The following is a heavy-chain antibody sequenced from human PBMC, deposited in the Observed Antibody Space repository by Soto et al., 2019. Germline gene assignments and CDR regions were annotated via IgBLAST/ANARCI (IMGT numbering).Heavy chain of an antibody. D-gene: IGHD2-8*02. V-gene: IGHV4-61*01. Sequence: QVQLQESGPGLVKPSETLSLTCTVSGGSVSGDSHYWTWIRQPPGKGLEWIGYIYYSGSTNYNPSLRSRVTISVDTSKNRFYLKVTSVTAADTAVYYCAKTGGVFSWGQGTLVTVSS. CDR1: GGSVSGDSHY. CDR2: IYYSGST. CDR3: AKTGGVFS. J-gene: IGHJ4*02.